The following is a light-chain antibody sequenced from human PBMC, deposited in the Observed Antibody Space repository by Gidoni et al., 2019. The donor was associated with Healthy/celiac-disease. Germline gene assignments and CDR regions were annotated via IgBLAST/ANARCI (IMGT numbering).Light chain of an antibody. V-gene: IGKV3-15*01. CDR3: QQYNNWPPGIT. CDR2: GAS. J-gene: IGKJ5*01. Sequence: EIVMTQSPATLSVSPGERATLSCRASQSVNSNLAWYQQKPGQAPRLLIYGASTRATGLPARFSGSGSGTEFTLTISSLQSEDFAVYYCQQYNNWPPGITFGQGTRLEIK. CDR1: QSVNSN.